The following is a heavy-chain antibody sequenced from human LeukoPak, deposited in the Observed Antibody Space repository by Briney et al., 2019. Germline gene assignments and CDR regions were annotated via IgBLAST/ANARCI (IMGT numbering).Heavy chain of an antibody. CDR3: ARLTMIVASFDY. D-gene: IGHD3-22*01. Sequence: SETLSLTCTVSGGSISTSSYYWGWIRQPPGKGLEWIGGIFYSGSTYYNPSLKSRVTISVDTSKNQFSLKLTSVTAADTAVYYCARLTMIVASFDYWGHGTLVTVSS. CDR1: GGSISTSSYY. CDR2: IFYSGST. V-gene: IGHV4-39*01. J-gene: IGHJ4*01.